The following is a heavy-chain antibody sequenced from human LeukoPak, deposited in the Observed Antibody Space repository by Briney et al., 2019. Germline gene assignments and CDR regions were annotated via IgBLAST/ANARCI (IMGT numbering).Heavy chain of an antibody. CDR3: ARSKVAGSGKFFQH. D-gene: IGHD6-19*01. Sequence: SETLSLTCGVSGGSFSGFYWGWIRQSPGKGLEWIGEINHSGSATYNPSLKSRVTISLDTSKNQFSLKLTPVTAADAAIYYCARSKVAGSGKFFQHWGQGTLVTVSS. CDR1: GGSFSGFY. V-gene: IGHV4-34*01. CDR2: INHSGSA. J-gene: IGHJ1*01.